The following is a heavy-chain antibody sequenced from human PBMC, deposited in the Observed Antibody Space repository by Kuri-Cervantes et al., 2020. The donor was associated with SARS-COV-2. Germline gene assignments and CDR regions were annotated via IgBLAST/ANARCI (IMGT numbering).Heavy chain of an antibody. V-gene: IGHV3-23*01. CDR2: IDGSSGDT. CDR1: GFTFSSYA. Sequence: GESLKISCAASGFTFSSYAMSWVRQAPGKGLEWVSAIDGSSGDTYYADSVKGRCTISRDNSKNTLYLQMNSLRAEDTAVYYCAKDLWEWERFYFYGMDVWGQGTTVTVSS. D-gene: IGHD1-26*01. J-gene: IGHJ6*02. CDR3: AKDLWEWERFYFYGMDV.